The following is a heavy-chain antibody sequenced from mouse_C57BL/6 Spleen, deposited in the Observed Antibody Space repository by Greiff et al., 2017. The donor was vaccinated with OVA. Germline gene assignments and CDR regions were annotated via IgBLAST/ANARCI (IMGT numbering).Heavy chain of an antibody. V-gene: IGHV1-64*01. CDR1: GYTFTSYW. CDR2: IHPNSGST. D-gene: IGHD4-1*01. J-gene: IGHJ3*01. Sequence: VQLQQPGAELVKPGASVKLSCKASGYTFTSYWMHWVKQRPGQGLEWIGMIHPNSGSTNYNEKFKSKATLTVDKSSSTAYLQLSSLPSEDSAVYYCAQLTGVFAYWGQGTLVTVSA. CDR3: AQLTGVFAY.